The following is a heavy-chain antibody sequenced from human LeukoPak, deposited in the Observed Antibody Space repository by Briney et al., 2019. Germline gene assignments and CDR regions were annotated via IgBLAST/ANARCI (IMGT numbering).Heavy chain of an antibody. CDR3: AMPARDGYNYDFDY. J-gene: IGHJ4*02. CDR2: ISSSSSYI. Sequence: GGSLRLSCVASGFAFSSYSMNWVRQAPGKGLEWVSSISSSSSYIYYADSVKGRFTISRDNAKNSLYLQMNSLRAEDTAVYYCAMPARDGYNYDFDYWGQGTLVTVSS. D-gene: IGHD5-24*01. CDR1: GFAFSSYS. V-gene: IGHV3-21*01.